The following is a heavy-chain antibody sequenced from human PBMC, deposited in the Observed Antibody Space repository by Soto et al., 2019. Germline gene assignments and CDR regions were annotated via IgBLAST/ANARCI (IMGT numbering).Heavy chain of an antibody. Sequence: QVQLVESGGGVVQPGGSLRVSCAASGFTFSGYAMHWVRQAPGKGLEWVAFISYDGSLKYYADSVKGRFTTSRDNYQNTLYLQMNSLRPEDTAVYYCARDVPLGHWGQGALVTVSS. J-gene: IGHJ4*02. CDR2: ISYDGSLK. CDR1: GFTFSGYA. V-gene: IGHV3-30-3*01. D-gene: IGHD3-16*01. CDR3: ARDVPLGH.